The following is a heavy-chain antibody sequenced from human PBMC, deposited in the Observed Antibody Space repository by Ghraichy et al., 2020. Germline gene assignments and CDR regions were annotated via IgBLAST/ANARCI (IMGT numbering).Heavy chain of an antibody. CDR2: IYYSGST. V-gene: IGHV4-59*01. CDR3: AREVSNSWYRDTFDI. J-gene: IGHJ3*02. CDR1: GGSIDNYY. D-gene: IGHD2-2*01. Sequence: SETLSLTCSVSGGSIDNYYWSWIRQPPGQGLEWIGYIYYSGSTNYNPSLKSRVTISLDTSKNQFSLKLSSVTAADTAVYYCAREVSNSWYRDTFDIWGQGTMVTVSS.